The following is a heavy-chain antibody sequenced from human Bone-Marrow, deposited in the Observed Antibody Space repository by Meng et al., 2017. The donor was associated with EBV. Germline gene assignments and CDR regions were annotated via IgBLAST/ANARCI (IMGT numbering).Heavy chain of an antibody. Sequence: QLQLQASGPGLVTPSETLSLTCTVSGGSISSSSYYWGWIRQPPGKGLEWIGSIYYSGSTYYNPSLKSRVTISVDTSKNQFSLKLSSVTAADTAVYYCARLGAVAGEGDYWGQGTLVTVSS. D-gene: IGHD6-19*01. CDR2: IYYSGST. CDR1: GGSISSSSYY. CDR3: ARLGAVAGEGDY. V-gene: IGHV4-39*01. J-gene: IGHJ4*02.